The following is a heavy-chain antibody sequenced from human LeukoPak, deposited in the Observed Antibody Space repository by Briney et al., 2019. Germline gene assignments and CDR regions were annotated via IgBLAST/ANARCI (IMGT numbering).Heavy chain of an antibody. Sequence: GGSLRLSCAASGFTFTSYWMSWVRQAPGKGLKWVANINQDGSEKFYADSVKGRFTISRDDAKKSLYLQMKSLRAEDTAVYYCASYNYYDSSGQIDYWGQGTLVTVSS. V-gene: IGHV3-7*01. D-gene: IGHD3-22*01. CDR1: GFTFTSYW. CDR2: INQDGSEK. J-gene: IGHJ4*02. CDR3: ASYNYYDSSGQIDY.